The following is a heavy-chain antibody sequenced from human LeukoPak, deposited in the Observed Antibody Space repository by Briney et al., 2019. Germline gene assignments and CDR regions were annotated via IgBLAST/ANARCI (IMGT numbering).Heavy chain of an antibody. CDR2: IYYSGST. CDR1: GGSINSRY. V-gene: IGHV4-59*11. J-gene: IGHJ6*03. CDR3: ARVRYFDWFPYYYYYMDV. D-gene: IGHD3-9*01. Sequence: SETLSLTCTVSGGSINSRYWSWIRQPPGKGLEWIGYIYYSGSTNYNPSLKSRVTISVDTSKNQFSLKLSSVTAADTAVYYCARVRYFDWFPYYYYYMDVWGKGTTVTVSS.